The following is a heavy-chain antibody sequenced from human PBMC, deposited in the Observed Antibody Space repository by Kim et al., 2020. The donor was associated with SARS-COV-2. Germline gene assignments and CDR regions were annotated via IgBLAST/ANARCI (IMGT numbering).Heavy chain of an antibody. CDR2: IQDSGAT. CDR3: AGFNPWGATTHFDS. V-gene: IGHV4-31*03. J-gene: IGHJ4*02. CDR1: GHSINSGSYY. Sequence: SETLSLTCTVSGHSINSGSYYWSWIRQLPGKGLEWIGYIQDSGATYYIPSLQSRSIISADMSKTHFSLTLRSVTVADTAVYYCAGFNPWGATTHFDSWGQGTLVTVSS. D-gene: IGHD3-16*01.